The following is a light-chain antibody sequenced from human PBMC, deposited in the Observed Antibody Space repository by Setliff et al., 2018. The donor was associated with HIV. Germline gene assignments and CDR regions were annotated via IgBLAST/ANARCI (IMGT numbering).Light chain of an antibody. CDR3: CAYAGRYTSV. CDR1: SSDVDDNH. CDR2: DVS. Sequence: QSALTQPPSLSGSPGQSVTISCTGTSSDVDDNHISWYQQHPGKAPKLMIYDVSLRPSGVPDRFSGSRSGYTAPLTVSGLQADDEANYYCCAYAGRYTSVFGGGTKVTVL. J-gene: IGLJ2*01. V-gene: IGLV2-11*01.